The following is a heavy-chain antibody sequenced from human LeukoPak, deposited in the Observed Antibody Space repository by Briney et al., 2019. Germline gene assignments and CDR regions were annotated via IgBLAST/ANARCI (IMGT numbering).Heavy chain of an antibody. Sequence: GGSLRLSCAASGFIFSRYSMNWVRQAPGKGLEWVSSISSSSSYIYCADSMKGRFTISRDNARKTLYLQMNSLRAEDTAVYYCARDNSEGQWLVGNWFDPWGQGTLVTVSS. V-gene: IGHV3-21*01. D-gene: IGHD6-19*01. CDR2: ISSSSSYI. J-gene: IGHJ5*02. CDR3: ARDNSEGQWLVGNWFDP. CDR1: GFIFSRYS.